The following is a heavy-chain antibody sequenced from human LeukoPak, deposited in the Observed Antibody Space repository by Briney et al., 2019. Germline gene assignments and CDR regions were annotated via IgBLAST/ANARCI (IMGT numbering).Heavy chain of an antibody. Sequence: SETLSLTSTVSGGSISSYYWSWIRQPPGKGLEWIGYIYYSGSTNYNPSLKSRVTISVDTSKNQFSLKLSSVTAADTAVYYCARALGYCSGGSCYSDVVDIWGQGTMVTVSS. CDR1: GGSISSYY. J-gene: IGHJ3*02. D-gene: IGHD2-15*01. CDR2: IYYSGST. CDR3: ARALGYCSGGSCYSDVVDI. V-gene: IGHV4-59*01.